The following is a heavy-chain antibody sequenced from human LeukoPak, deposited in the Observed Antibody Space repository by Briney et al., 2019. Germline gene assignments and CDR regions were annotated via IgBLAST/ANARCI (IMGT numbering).Heavy chain of an antibody. Sequence: SETLSLTCTVSGASVSSSDFYWNWIRQPAGKGLEWIGRGYTSGTTDYNPSLKSRLTISVDTSTNRLSLKLSSVTAADTAVYCARERVGYTIDRGFDQWGQGILVTVSS. CDR3: ARERVGYTIDRGFDQ. D-gene: IGHD1-26*01. J-gene: IGHJ4*02. CDR1: GASVSSSDFY. CDR2: GYTSGTT. V-gene: IGHV4-61*02.